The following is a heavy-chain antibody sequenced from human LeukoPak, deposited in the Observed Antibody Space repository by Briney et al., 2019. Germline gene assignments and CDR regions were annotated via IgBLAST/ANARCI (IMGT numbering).Heavy chain of an antibody. CDR1: GFTFSSYA. CDR2: ISGSGGST. CDR3: ARSYSGYANYYYYGMDV. Sequence: GGSLRLSCAASGFTFSSYAMSWVRQAPGKGLEWVSAISGSGGSTYYADSVKGRFTISRDNSKNSLYLQMNSLRAGDTAVYYCARSYSGYANYYYYGMDVWGQGTTVTVSS. J-gene: IGHJ6*02. D-gene: IGHD5-12*01. V-gene: IGHV3-23*01.